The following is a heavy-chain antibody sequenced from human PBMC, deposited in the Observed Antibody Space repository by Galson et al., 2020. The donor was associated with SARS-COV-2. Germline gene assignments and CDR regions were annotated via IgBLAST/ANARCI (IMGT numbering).Heavy chain of an antibody. CDR2: VYRTGTT. CDR1: GYSISSGYH. D-gene: IGHD3-3*01. Sequence: SETLSLTCTVSGYSISSGYHWDWIRQPPGKGLEWIGSVYRTGTTYYNSSLKGRLTISVDTSKNQFSLKLSSVTAADTAVYYCVSENWTPDYWGQGTLVTVSS. V-gene: IGHV4-38-2*02. J-gene: IGHJ4*02. CDR3: VSENWTPDY.